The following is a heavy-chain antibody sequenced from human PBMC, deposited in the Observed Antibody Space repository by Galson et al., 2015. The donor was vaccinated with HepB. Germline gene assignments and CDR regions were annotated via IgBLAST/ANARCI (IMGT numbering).Heavy chain of an antibody. CDR3: ASPPEVAEIYDFWSGYGYYFDY. CDR2: IYYSGST. V-gene: IGHV4-39*01. D-gene: IGHD3-3*01. J-gene: IGHJ4*02. CDR1: GGSISSSSYY. Sequence: TLSLTCTVSGGSISSSSYYWGWIRQPPGKGLEWIGSIYYSGSTYYNPSLKSRVTISVDTSKNQFSLKLSSVTAADTAVYYCASPPEVAEIYDFWSGYGYYFDYWGQGTLVTVSS.